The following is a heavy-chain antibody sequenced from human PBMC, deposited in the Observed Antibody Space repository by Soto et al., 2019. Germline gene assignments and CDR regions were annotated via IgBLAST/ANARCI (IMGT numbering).Heavy chain of an antibody. CDR2: INHSGST. Sequence: PSETLSLTCAVYGGSFSGYYWSWIRQPPGKGLEWIGEINHSGSTNYNPSLKSRVTISVDTSKNQFSLKLSSVTAADTAVYYCARGAIAAGWYYYYGMDDWGQGTTVTVSS. D-gene: IGHD6-13*01. CDR3: ARGAIAAGWYYYYGMDD. J-gene: IGHJ6*02. CDR1: GGSFSGYY. V-gene: IGHV4-34*01.